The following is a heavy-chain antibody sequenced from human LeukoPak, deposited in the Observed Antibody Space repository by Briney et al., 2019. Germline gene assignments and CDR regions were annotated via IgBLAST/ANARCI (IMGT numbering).Heavy chain of an antibody. Sequence: GGSLRLSCVASGFAFSSYGMHWVRQAPGKGLEWVSYISSSSSTIYYADSVKGRFTISRDNAKNSLYLQMNSLRAEDTAVYYCARDGESGYDLRGFDYWGQGTLVTVSS. CDR1: GFAFSSYG. V-gene: IGHV3-48*01. D-gene: IGHD5-12*01. J-gene: IGHJ4*02. CDR2: ISSSSSTI. CDR3: ARDGESGYDLRGFDY.